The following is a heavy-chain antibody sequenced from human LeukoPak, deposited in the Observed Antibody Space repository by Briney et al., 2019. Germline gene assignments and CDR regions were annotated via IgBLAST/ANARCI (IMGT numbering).Heavy chain of an antibody. D-gene: IGHD6-19*01. V-gene: IGHV3-53*01. CDR2: IYSSAVT. CDR1: GFTVSSNY. CDR3: AKDDTSAVAGTADY. J-gene: IGHJ4*02. Sequence: WGSLRLSCAASGFTVSSNYMTWVRQAPGKGLEWVSLIYSSAVTDYADSVKGRFTISRDNSKNTLYLQMNSLRAEDTAVYYCAKDDTSAVAGTADYWGQGTLVTVSS.